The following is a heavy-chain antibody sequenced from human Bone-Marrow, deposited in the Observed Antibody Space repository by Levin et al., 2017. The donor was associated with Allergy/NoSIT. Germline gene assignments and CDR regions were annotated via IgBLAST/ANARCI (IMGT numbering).Heavy chain of an antibody. J-gene: IGHJ4*02. CDR1: GYTFSSYY. CDR2: IIPNNGGT. D-gene: IGHD2-2*01. V-gene: IGHV1-46*01. Sequence: ASVKVSCKASGYTFSSYYIHWVRQAPGQGLDWMGMIIPNNGGTNFAQKFQGRVTMTRDTSTSTVYMELSSLTSEDTAVYYCARVGGCSSTSCHFFFDFWAREPRSPSPQ. CDR3: ARVGGCSSTSCHFFFDF.